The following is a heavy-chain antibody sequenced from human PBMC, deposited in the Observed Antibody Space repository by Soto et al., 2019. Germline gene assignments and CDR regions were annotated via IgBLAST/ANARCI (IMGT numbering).Heavy chain of an antibody. CDR2: ISYDGSNK. V-gene: IGHV3-30-3*01. CDR1: GFTFSSYA. J-gene: IGHJ3*02. D-gene: IGHD3-3*01. CDR3: ARDFNGNGYGPLVDAFDI. Sequence: GGSLILSCAASGFTFSSYAMHWVRQAPGKGLEWVAVISYDGSNKYYADSVKGRFTISRDNSKNTLYLQMNSLRAEDTAVYYCARDFNGNGYGPLVDAFDIWGQGTMVTRSS.